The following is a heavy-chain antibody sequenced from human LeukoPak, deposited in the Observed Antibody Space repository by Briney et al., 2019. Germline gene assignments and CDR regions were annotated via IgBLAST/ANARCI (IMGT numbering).Heavy chain of an antibody. CDR3: ARGKTIAVADY. CDR1: GFTFSSYA. V-gene: IGHV3-30-3*01. CDR2: ISYDGSNK. D-gene: IGHD6-19*01. Sequence: GRSLRLSCAASGFTFSSYAMHWVRQAPGKGLEWVAVISYDGSNKCYADSVKGRFTISRDNSKNTLYLQMNSLRAEDMAVYYCARGKTIAVADYWGQGTLVTVSS. J-gene: IGHJ4*02.